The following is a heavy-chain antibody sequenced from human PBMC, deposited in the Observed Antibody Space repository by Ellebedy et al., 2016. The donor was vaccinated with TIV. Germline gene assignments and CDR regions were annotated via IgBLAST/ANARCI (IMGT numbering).Heavy chain of an antibody. J-gene: IGHJ4*02. V-gene: IGHV4-34*01. D-gene: IGHD1-1*01. CDR2: IDHSGTT. Sequence: MPSETLSLTCAVYGGSFSGYYWPWLRQPPGKGLEWIGEIDHSGTTRYNASLRSRVTISVDTSKNQFSLKVNSVIAADTAVYFCARRQLYMSDYWGQGTLVTVSS. CDR3: ARRQLYMSDY. CDR1: GGSFSGYY.